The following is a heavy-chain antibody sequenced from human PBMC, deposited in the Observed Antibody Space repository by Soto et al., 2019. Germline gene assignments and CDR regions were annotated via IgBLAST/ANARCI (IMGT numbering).Heavy chain of an antibody. CDR1: GDSISSGRYH. CDR3: ARADGFGVVTAFMDY. Sequence: QLQLQESGPGLVKPSETLSLICTVSGDSISSGRYHWGWIRQPPGKGLEFIATIHYTGNTHYKPSLRSRVTIFVDTSKSQFSLTLSSVTAADTAVYDCARADGFGVVTAFMDYWGQGTLVTVSS. J-gene: IGHJ4*02. V-gene: IGHV4-39*01. CDR2: IHYTGNT. D-gene: IGHD3-3*01.